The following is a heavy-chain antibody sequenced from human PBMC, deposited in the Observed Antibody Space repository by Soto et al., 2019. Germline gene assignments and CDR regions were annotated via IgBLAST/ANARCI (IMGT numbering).Heavy chain of an antibody. CDR2: TIPMFGTT. CDR1: GGTFNSYA. J-gene: IGHJ6*02. Sequence: QVQLVQSGAEVKTPESSVRVSCKASGGTFNSYAITWVRQAPGQGLEWMGGTIPMFGTTNYAEKFQGRVTISADESTNTAYMELSSLRSEDTAVYYCTRCGIRYHSIGYYLGIDGMDVWGQGTTVIVSS. D-gene: IGHD3-22*01. CDR3: TRCGIRYHSIGYYLGIDGMDV. V-gene: IGHV1-69*12.